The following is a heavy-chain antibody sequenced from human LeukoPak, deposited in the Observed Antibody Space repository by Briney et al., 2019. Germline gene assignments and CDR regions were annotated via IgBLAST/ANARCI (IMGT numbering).Heavy chain of an antibody. J-gene: IGHJ4*02. CDR1: GFTFSSYA. D-gene: IGHD2/OR15-2a*01. V-gene: IGHV3-30*04. Sequence: GRSLRLSCAASGFTFSSYAMHWVRQAPGKGLEWVAVISYDGSNKYYADSVKGRFTISRDNSKDTLFLQMNSLRAEDTAVYYCAREGPRGNSQFDYWGQGTLVTVSS. CDR2: ISYDGSNK. CDR3: AREGPRGNSQFDY.